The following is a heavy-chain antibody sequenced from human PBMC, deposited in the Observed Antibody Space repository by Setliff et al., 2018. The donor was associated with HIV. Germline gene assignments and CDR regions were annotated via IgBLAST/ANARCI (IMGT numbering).Heavy chain of an antibody. CDR2: IYPDDSDT. J-gene: IGHJ3*02. CDR1: GYSFPNYW. D-gene: IGHD3-10*01. CDR3: ARIWFGAQDAFDI. V-gene: IGHV5-51*01. Sequence: KISCKGSGYSFPNYWIGWVRQMPGKGLEWMGIIYPDDSDTRYSPSFQGQVTISANKSISTAYLQWSSLKASDTAMYYCARIWFGAQDAFDIWGQGTMVTVSS.